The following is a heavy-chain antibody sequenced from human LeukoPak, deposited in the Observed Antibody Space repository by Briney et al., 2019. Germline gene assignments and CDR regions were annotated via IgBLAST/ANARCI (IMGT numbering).Heavy chain of an antibody. CDR2: IWYDGSNK. D-gene: IGHD5-24*01. Sequence: PGRSLRLSCAASGFTFSSYGMPWVRQAPGKGLEWVAVIWYDGSNKYYADSVKGRFTISRDNSKNTLFLQMNSLRAEDTAVYYCAREMRGRWLQLPNIDYWGQGTLVTVSS. CDR1: GFTFSSYG. J-gene: IGHJ4*02. V-gene: IGHV3-33*01. CDR3: AREMRGRWLQLPNIDY.